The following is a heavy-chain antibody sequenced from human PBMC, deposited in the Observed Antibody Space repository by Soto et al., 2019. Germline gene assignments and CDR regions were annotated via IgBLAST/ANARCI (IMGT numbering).Heavy chain of an antibody. J-gene: IGHJ4*02. CDR3: GKASFPGYCSGGNCSSVGGADC. CDR2: VSGSGDTK. CDR1: GFAFNTYA. D-gene: IGHD2-15*01. V-gene: IGHV3-23*01. Sequence: EVQLLESGGGLVQPGGSLRLSCAASGFAFNTYAMNWLRQSPGKGLQWVSAVSGSGDTKYYAESVKGRFTISRDNSKNTLYLHQNSLRDDDTAVYYCGKASFPGYCSGGNCSSVGGADCWGQGALVTVSS.